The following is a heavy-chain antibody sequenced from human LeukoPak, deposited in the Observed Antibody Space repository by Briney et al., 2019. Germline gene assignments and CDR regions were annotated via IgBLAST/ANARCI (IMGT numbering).Heavy chain of an antibody. CDR1: GFTFTSYA. Sequence: GGPLRLSCAASGFTFTSYAMHWVRQAPGKGLEWVALISYHGTNKYYADSVKGRFTISSDNSKNTLYLQMNSLRTEDTAVYYCARDPTGGYRHFDFWGQGTLVTVSS. J-gene: IGHJ4*02. V-gene: IGHV3-30-3*01. CDR2: ISYHGTNK. CDR3: ARDPTGGYRHFDF. D-gene: IGHD2-8*02.